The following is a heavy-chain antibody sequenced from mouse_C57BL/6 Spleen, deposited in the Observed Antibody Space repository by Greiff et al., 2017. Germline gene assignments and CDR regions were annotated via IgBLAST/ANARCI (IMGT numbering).Heavy chain of an antibody. Sequence: VQLQQSGAELVKPGASVKMSCKASGYTFTSYWITWVKQRPGQGLEWIGDIYPGSGSTNYNEKFKSKATLTVDTSSSTAYMQLSSLTSEDSAVYYCARGGADYAMDYWGQGTSVTVSS. J-gene: IGHJ4*01. V-gene: IGHV1-55*01. CDR3: ARGGADYAMDY. CDR2: IYPGSGST. CDR1: GYTFTSYW.